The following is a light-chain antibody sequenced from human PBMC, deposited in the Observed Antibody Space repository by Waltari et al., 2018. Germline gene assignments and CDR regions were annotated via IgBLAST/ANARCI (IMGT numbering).Light chain of an antibody. CDR2: EVS. Sequence: QSALTQPASVSGCPGQSTTISGTGASSDFGQPNLVSWFQKYPGKAPTLLIYEVSNRPSGVSHRFAGSKSGNTASLTISGLRTEDEADYYCSSNAGGHVVFGSGTKVTVL. J-gene: IGLJ1*01. V-gene: IGLV2-23*02. CDR1: SSDFGQPNL. CDR3: SSNAGGHVV.